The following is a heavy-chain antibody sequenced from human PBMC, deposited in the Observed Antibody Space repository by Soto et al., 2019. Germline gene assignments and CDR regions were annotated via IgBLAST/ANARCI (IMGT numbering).Heavy chain of an antibody. Sequence: GGSLRLSCAASGFTFSSYCMHWVRQAPGKGLEWVAVISYDGSNKYYADSVKGRFTISRDNSKNTLYLQMNSLRAEDTAVYYCAKDLAQGWLFYYYYYGMDVWGQGTTVTVSS. D-gene: IGHD3-22*01. J-gene: IGHJ6*02. V-gene: IGHV3-30*18. CDR2: ISYDGSNK. CDR1: GFTFSSYC. CDR3: AKDLAQGWLFYYYYYGMDV.